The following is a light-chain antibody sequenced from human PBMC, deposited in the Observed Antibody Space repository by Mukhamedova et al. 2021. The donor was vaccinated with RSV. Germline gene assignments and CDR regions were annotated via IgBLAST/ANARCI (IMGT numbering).Light chain of an antibody. CDR3: QQTYNIIYT. J-gene: IGKJ2*01. V-gene: IGKV1-39*01. Sequence: GKAPKLLMYGAFTLQTGVPSRFRGSGSETHFTLTISGLQPEDSATYYCQQTYNIIYTFGQGTKLEI. CDR2: GAF.